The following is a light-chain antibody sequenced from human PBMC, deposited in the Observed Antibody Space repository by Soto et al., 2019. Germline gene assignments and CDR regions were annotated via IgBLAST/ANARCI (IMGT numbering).Light chain of an antibody. V-gene: IGLV2-14*01. J-gene: IGLJ3*02. CDR1: SSDVGTNDY. CDR2: DVS. Sequence: QSALTQPASVSGSPGQSITISCIGTSSDVGTNDYVSWYQQNPGKAPKLMIYDVSSRPSGVSDRFSGSKSGNTASLTISGLQAEDEADYYCSSYTTDAVLFGGGTKVTVL. CDR3: SSYTTDAVL.